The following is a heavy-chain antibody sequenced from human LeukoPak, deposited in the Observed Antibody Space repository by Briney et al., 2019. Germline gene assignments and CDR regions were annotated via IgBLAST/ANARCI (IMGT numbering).Heavy chain of an antibody. J-gene: IGHJ4*02. Sequence: GASVKVSCKASGGTFSSYAISWVRQAPGQGLEWMGRIIPIFGTANYAQKFQGRVTITTDESTSTAYMELSSLRSEDTAVYYCARTPYYYGSSGYYYDDYFDYWGQGTLVTVSS. V-gene: IGHV1-69*05. CDR1: GGTFSSYA. D-gene: IGHD3-22*01. CDR2: IIPIFGTA. CDR3: ARTPYYYGSSGYYYDDYFDY.